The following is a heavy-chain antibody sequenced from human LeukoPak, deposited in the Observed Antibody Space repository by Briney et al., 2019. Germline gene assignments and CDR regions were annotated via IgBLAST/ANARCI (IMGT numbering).Heavy chain of an antibody. CDR3: ARGGRGEGSSWGYYFDY. J-gene: IGHJ4*02. V-gene: IGHV1-46*01. D-gene: IGHD6-13*01. CDR1: GCTFTGYY. CDR2: INPSGGST. Sequence: ASVKVSCKASGCTFTGYYMHWVRQAPGQGLEWMGIINPSGGSTSYAQKFQGRVTMTRDMSTSTVYMELSSLRSEDTAVYYCARGGRGEGSSWGYYFDYWGQGTLVTVSS.